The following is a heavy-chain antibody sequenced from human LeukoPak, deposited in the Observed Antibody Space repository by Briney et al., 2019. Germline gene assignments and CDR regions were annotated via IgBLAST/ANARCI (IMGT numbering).Heavy chain of an antibody. CDR2: IYYSGST. CDR3: AREVDSSGSLSY. D-gene: IGHD3-22*01. CDR1: GGSISSSSYY. J-gene: IGHJ4*02. V-gene: IGHV4-39*07. Sequence: PSETLSLTCTVSGGSISSSSYYWGWIRQPPGKGLEWIGSIYYSGSTYYNPSLKSRVTISVDTSKNQFSLKLSSVTAADTAVYYCAREVDSSGSLSYWGQGTLVTVSS.